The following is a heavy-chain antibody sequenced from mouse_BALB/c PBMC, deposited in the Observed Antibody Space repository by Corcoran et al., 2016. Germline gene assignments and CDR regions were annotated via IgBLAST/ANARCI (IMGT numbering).Heavy chain of an antibody. Sequence: QVQLQQSGAELMKTGASVKISCKATGYTFSSYWIEWVKQRPGHGLEWIVEILTGSGSTNYTEKFKGKATFTADTSSNTVYMQLSSLTSEDSAVYDCAREGWFFDVWGAGTTVTFYS. CDR3: AREGWFFDV. J-gene: IGHJ1*01. CDR2: ILTGSGST. CDR1: GYTFSSYW. V-gene: IGHV1-9*01.